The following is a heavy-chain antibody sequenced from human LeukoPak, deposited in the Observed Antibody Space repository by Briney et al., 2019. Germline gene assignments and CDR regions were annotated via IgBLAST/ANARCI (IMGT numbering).Heavy chain of an antibody. CDR3: AREGTYYDILTGYHLWLNYYYYGMDV. CDR2: ISAYNGNT. CDR1: GYTFTSYG. Sequence: ASVKVSCTASGYTFTSYGISWVRQAPGQGLEWMGWISAYNGNTNYAQKLQGRVTMTTDTSTSTAYMELRSLRSDDTAVYYCAREGTYYDILTGYHLWLNYYYYGMDVWGQGTTVTVSS. V-gene: IGHV1-18*01. J-gene: IGHJ6*02. D-gene: IGHD3-9*01.